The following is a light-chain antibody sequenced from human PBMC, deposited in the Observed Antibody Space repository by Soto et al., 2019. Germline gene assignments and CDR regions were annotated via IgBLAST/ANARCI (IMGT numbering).Light chain of an antibody. J-gene: IGKJ1*01. CDR3: QQYGTSPWT. Sequence: EIVLTQSPGTLSLSPGDRATFSCRASQSVKSNFLAWYKQKPGQAPRLLIYGASSRATGIPDTFSGSGSGTDFTLTISRLEPGDFAVYYCQQYGTSPWTFGQGTKVEIK. V-gene: IGKV3-20*01. CDR1: QSVKSNF. CDR2: GAS.